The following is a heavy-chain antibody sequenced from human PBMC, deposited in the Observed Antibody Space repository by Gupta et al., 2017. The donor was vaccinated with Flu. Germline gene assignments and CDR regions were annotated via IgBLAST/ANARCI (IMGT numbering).Heavy chain of an antibody. D-gene: IGHD5-24*01. V-gene: IGHV3-23*01. CDR3: ARQRFVEMGKMGPFDY. Sequence: EVQLLESGGGLVQPGGSLRLSCAASGFTFSSYAMSWVRQAPGKGLEWVSAISGSGGSTYYADSVKGRFTISRDNSKNTLYLQMNSLRAEDTAVYYCARQRFVEMGKMGPFDYWGQGTLVTVSS. J-gene: IGHJ4*02. CDR2: ISGSGGST. CDR1: GFTFSSYA.